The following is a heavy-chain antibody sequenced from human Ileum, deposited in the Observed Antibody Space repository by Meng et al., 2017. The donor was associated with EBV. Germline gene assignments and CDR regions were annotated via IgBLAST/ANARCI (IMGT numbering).Heavy chain of an antibody. CDR2: IYYSVRT. CDR3: ARPIAAAGWFDP. J-gene: IGHJ5*02. Sequence: APGLLKPSWSLSLPCSHSVGTMTSSSSSWGWLGQPPGKGLEWIGSIYYSVRTYYHPSLKSRVIISVDTSKNQFSLKLSSVTAADTAVYYCARPIAAAGWFDPWGQGTLVTVSS. V-gene: IGHV4-39*01. CDR1: VGTMTSSSSS. D-gene: IGHD6-13*01.